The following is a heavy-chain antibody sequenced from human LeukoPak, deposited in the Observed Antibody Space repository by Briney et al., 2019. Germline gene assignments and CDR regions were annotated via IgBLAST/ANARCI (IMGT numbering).Heavy chain of an antibody. J-gene: IGHJ4*02. CDR2: ISGSGGST. V-gene: IGHV3-23*01. Sequence: PGGSLRLSCAASGFTFSNYAMSWVRQAPGKGLEWVSAISGSGGSTYYADSVKGRFTISRDNSKNTLYLQMNSLRAEDTAVYYCARTMVRGVIASARDYWGQGTLVTVSS. CDR1: GFTFSNYA. D-gene: IGHD3-10*01. CDR3: ARTMVRGVIASARDY.